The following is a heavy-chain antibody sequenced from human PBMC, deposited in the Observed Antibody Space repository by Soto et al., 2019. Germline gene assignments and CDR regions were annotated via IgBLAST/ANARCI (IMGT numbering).Heavy chain of an antibody. CDR2: MFYSGAT. J-gene: IGHJ5*02. V-gene: IGHV4-39*01. CDR3: ARHKSGSDWLDP. CDR1: GGSISDISCC. Sequence: SETLSLTCTVSGGSISDISCCWCWIRQRPGNGLQWIGCMFYSGATYYNPSLKNRVTLSVDTSNNEFSLKLVSVTAPDTAVYYCARHKSGSDWLDPWGQGTLVTVPS. D-gene: IGHD2-15*01.